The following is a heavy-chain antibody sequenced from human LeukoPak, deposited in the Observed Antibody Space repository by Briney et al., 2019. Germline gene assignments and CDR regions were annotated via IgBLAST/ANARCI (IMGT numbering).Heavy chain of an antibody. Sequence: AGGSLRLSCAASGFTFSAYDMNWVRQAPGKGLEWVSYISRDSAFVYYADLVKGRLTISRDNAKNSLYLQMESLRGEDTAVYYCARDDASTARASGMDVWGIGTTVTVSS. D-gene: IGHD6-6*01. J-gene: IGHJ6*04. V-gene: IGHV3-21*01. CDR1: GFTFSAYD. CDR2: ISRDSAFV. CDR3: ARDDASTARASGMDV.